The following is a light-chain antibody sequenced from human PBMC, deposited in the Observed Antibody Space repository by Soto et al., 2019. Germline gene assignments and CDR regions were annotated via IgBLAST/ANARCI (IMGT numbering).Light chain of an antibody. CDR1: QSVLYISKNKNY. J-gene: IGKJ4*01. V-gene: IGKV4-1*01. Sequence: DIVMTQSSDSLDVSLGERATINCKSSQSVLYISKNKNYLAWYQQKPGQPPKLLIYWASTRESGVPDRFNGSGSGTDFTLTISSLQAEDVAVYYCQQYYTNFPAFGGGTKVEIK. CDR2: WAS. CDR3: QQYYTNFPA.